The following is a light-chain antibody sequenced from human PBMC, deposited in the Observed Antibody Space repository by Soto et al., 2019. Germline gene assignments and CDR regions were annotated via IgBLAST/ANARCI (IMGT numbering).Light chain of an antibody. J-gene: IGLJ2*01. CDR2: DVT. V-gene: IGLV2-14*03. Sequence: QSALTQPASVSGSPGQSITISCTGTSSDVGSYNYVSWYQQHPGKAPKLMIYDVTNRPSGVSNRFSGSKSGNTASLTISGLQAEDEADYYRSSYTSSSTLVFGGGTQLTVL. CDR1: SSDVGSYNY. CDR3: SSYTSSSTLV.